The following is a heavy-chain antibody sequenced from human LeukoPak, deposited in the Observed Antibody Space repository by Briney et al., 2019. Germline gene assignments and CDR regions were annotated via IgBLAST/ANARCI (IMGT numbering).Heavy chain of an antibody. CDR2: INHSGST. D-gene: IGHD6-13*01. J-gene: IGHJ3*01. V-gene: IGHV4-34*01. CDR1: GGSFSGYY. CDR3: AREYSSSWYEPVFDV. Sequence: SETLSLTCAVYGGSFSGYYWSWIRQPPGKGLEWIGEINHSGSTNYNPSLKSRVTISVDTSKNQFSLKLSSVTAADTAVYFCAREYSSSWYEPVFDVWGQGTMVTVSS.